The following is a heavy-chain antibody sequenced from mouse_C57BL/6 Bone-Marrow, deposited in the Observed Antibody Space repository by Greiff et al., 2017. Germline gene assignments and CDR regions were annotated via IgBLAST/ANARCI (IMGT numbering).Heavy chain of an antibody. J-gene: IGHJ4*01. Sequence: VQLQQSGAELVRPGASVKLSCKASGYTFTDYYINWVKQRPGQGLEWIARIYPGSGNTYYNEKFKGKATLTAEKPSSTAYMQLSSLTSEDSAVYDCAREKYYYLHAMDYWGQGTSVTVSS. D-gene: IGHD1-1*01. CDR1: GYTFTDYY. V-gene: IGHV1-76*01. CDR2: IYPGSGNT. CDR3: AREKYYYLHAMDY.